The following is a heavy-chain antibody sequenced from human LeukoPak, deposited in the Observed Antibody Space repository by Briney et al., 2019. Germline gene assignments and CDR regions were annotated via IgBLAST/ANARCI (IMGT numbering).Heavy chain of an antibody. V-gene: IGHV3-30*02. CDR1: AFTFSDYG. CDR2: IWYDGSYK. Sequence: PGGSLRLSCTASAFTFSDYGMHWVRQAPGKGLEWVAIIWYDGSYKYYADSVKGRFTISRDNSKNTLYLQMNSLRAEDTAVYYCAKDFLPNYWGQGTLVTVSS. CDR3: AKDFLPNY. J-gene: IGHJ4*02. D-gene: IGHD2-2*01.